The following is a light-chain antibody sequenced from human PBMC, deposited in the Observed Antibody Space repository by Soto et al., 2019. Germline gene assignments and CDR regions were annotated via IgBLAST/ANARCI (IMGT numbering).Light chain of an antibody. Sequence: EIVLTQSPATLSLSPGARATLSCRASQSVSSYLAWYQQKPGQAPRLLIYDASNRATGIPARFRGSGSGTDVTLTISSLEPEDFAVYYCQQRSNWPPYTFGQGTKLEIK. J-gene: IGKJ2*01. CDR3: QQRSNWPPYT. CDR2: DAS. V-gene: IGKV3-11*01. CDR1: QSVSSY.